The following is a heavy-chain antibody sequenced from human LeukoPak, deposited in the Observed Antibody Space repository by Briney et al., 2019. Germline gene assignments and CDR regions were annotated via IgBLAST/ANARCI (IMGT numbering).Heavy chain of an antibody. CDR2: IIPFLGTA. J-gene: IGHJ4*02. CDR1: GGTFSSYG. CDR3: ASSGDIVATAFDY. V-gene: IGHV1-69*05. Sequence: SVKVSYKASGGTFSSYGLSWVRQAPGQGLEWMGGIIPFLGTAIYAQKFQARVTITTDDSTRTAYMELSSLRSGDTAVYYCASSGDIVATAFDYWGQGTLVTVSS. D-gene: IGHD5-12*01.